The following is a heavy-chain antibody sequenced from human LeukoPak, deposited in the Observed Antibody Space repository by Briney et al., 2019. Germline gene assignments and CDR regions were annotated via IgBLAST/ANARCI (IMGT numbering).Heavy chain of an antibody. CDR1: GGSISSYY. Sequence: SETLSLTCTVSGGSISSYYWSWIRQPPGKGLEWIGYIYYSGSTNYNPSLKSRVTISVDTSKNQFSLKLSSVTAADTAAYYCARQFGDYDAFDIWGQGTMVTVSS. V-gene: IGHV4-59*01. CDR2: IYYSGST. J-gene: IGHJ3*02. D-gene: IGHD4-17*01. CDR3: ARQFGDYDAFDI.